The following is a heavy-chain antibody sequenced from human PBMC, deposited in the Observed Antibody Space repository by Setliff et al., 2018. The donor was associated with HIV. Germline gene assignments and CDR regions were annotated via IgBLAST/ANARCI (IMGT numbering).Heavy chain of an antibody. CDR2: IYYSGGA. V-gene: IGHV4-59*01. CDR1: GGSLNRYY. CDR3: AKAAGYYDSSGYFDS. D-gene: IGHD3-22*01. J-gene: IGHJ4*02. Sequence: PSETLSLTCSVSGGSLNRYYWSWIRQTPGKGLEWIGYIYYSGGANYNTHPSLKNRVTILVDTSKNQFSLRLNSVSAADTAVYYCAKAAGYYDSSGYFDSWGQGTLVTVSS.